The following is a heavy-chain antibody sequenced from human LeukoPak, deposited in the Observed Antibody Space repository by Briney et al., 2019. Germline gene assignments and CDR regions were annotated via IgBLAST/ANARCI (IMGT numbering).Heavy chain of an antibody. CDR1: GFTFSSYA. D-gene: IGHD3-3*01. CDR3: AREGAWIFGVVILDYFDY. V-gene: IGHV3-30-3*01. J-gene: IGHJ4*02. CDR2: ISYDGSNK. Sequence: PGGSLRLSCAASGFTFSSYAMHWVRQAPGKGLEWVAVISYDGSNKYYADSVKGRFTISRDNSKNTLYLQMNSPRAEDTAVYYCAREGAWIFGVVILDYFDYWGQGTLVTVSS.